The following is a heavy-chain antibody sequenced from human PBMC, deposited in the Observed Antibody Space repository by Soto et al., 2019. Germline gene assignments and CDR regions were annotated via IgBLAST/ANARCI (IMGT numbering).Heavy chain of an antibody. CDR3: ASHYYGSGSYYNAFDI. J-gene: IGHJ3*02. D-gene: IGHD3-10*01. V-gene: IGHV1-46*01. CDR1: GYTFTSYY. CDR2: INPSGGST. Sequence: ASVKVSCKESGYTFTSYYMHWLRQAPGQGLEWMGIINPSGGSTSYAQKFQGRVTMTRDTSTSTVYMELSSLRSEDTAVYYCASHYYGSGSYYNAFDIWGQGTMVTVSS.